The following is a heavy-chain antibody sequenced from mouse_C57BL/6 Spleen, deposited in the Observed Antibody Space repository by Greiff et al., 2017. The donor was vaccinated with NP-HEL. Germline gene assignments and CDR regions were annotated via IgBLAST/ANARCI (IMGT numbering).Heavy chain of an antibody. CDR3: ARSGDYHFDY. D-gene: IGHD2-4*01. J-gene: IGHJ2*01. V-gene: IGHV1-82*01. CDR2: IYPGDGDT. Sequence: QVQLKQSGPELVKPGASVKISCKASGYAFSSSWMNWVKQRPGKGLEWIGRIYPGDGDTNYNGKFKGKATLTADKSSSTAYMQLSSLTSEDSAVYFCARSGDYHFDYWGQGTTLTVSS. CDR1: GYAFSSSW.